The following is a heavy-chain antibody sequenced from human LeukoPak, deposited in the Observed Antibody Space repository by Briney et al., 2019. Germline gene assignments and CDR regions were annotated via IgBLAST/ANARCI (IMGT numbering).Heavy chain of an antibody. D-gene: IGHD3-9*01. CDR3: ARTPTYYDILTGYEDAFDI. Sequence: SETLSLTCTVSGGSISSSSYYWGWIRQPPGKGLEWIGSIYYSGSTYYNPSLKSRVTISVDTSKYQFSLKLSSVTAADTAVYYCARTPTYYDILTGYEDAFDIWGQGTMVTVSS. V-gene: IGHV4-39*01. CDR1: GGSISSSSYY. J-gene: IGHJ3*02. CDR2: IYYSGST.